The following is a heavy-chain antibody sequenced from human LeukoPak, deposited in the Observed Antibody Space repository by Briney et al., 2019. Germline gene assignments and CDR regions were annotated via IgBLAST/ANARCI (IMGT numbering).Heavy chain of an antibody. CDR2: MNPNSGNT. J-gene: IGHJ5*02. Sequence: APVKVSCKASGYTFTSYDINWVRQATGQGLEWMGWMNPNSGNTGYAQKFQGRVTMTRNTSISTAYIELSSLRSEDTAVYYCARDSWNFHRAGTPYNWFDRWGRGTMVSVCS. D-gene: IGHD1-7*01. CDR1: GYTFTSYD. V-gene: IGHV1-8*01. CDR3: ARDSWNFHRAGTPYNWFDR.